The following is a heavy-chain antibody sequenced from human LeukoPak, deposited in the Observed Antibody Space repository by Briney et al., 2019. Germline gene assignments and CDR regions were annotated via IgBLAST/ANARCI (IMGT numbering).Heavy chain of an antibody. J-gene: IGHJ4*02. CDR1: GYTFTSYY. Sequence: GASVTVSCTASGYTFTSYYMHWVRQAPGQGLEWMGIINPSGGSTSYAQKFQGRVTMTRDTSTSTVYMELSSLRSEDTAVYYCARDPGSHGYNDYWGQGTLVTVSS. V-gene: IGHV1-46*01. D-gene: IGHD5-24*01. CDR3: ARDPGSHGYNDY. CDR2: INPSGGST.